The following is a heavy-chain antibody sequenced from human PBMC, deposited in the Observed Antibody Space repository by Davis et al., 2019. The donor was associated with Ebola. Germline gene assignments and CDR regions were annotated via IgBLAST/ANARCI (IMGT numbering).Heavy chain of an antibody. D-gene: IGHD2-15*01. Sequence: GGSLRLSCAASGFTFDDYAMHWVRQAPGKGLEWVSGISWNSGSIGYADSVKGRFTISRDNAKNSLYLQMNSLRAEDTAVYYCARCSGGTSWDYYYGMDVWGQGTTVTVSS. CDR2: ISWNSGSI. CDR1: GFTFDDYA. J-gene: IGHJ6*02. CDR3: ARCSGGTSWDYYYGMDV. V-gene: IGHV3-9*01.